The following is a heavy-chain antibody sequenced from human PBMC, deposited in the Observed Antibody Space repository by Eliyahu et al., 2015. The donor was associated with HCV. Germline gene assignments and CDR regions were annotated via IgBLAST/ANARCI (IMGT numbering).Heavy chain of an antibody. CDR2: VYFRGAT. V-gene: IGHV4-61*01. CDR3: ARQSAGYSSGWGPPFIDY. D-gene: IGHD6-19*01. CDR1: GGSVNSDSYY. J-gene: IGHJ4*02. Sequence: QVQLQESGPGLVKPSETLSLTCTVSGGSVNSDSYYWSWIRQSPGSGLEWIGYVYFRGATNYNPSLRSRVTISLDTSKNQFSLILNSVTAADTALYYCARQSAGYSSGWGPPFIDYWGQGALVTVSS.